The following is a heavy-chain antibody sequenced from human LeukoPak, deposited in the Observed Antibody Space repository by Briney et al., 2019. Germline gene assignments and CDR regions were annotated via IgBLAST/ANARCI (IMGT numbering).Heavy chain of an antibody. CDR2: IRYDGSNK. J-gene: IGHJ4*02. CDR1: GFTFSSYG. D-gene: IGHD3-10*01. V-gene: IGHV3-30*02. Sequence: GGSLRLSCAASGFTFSSYGMHWVRQAPGKGLEWVAFIRYDGSNKYYADSVKGRFTISRDNSKNTLYLQMNSLRAEDTAVYYCAKVYGSGSYYNPLRYWGQGTLVTVSS. CDR3: AKVYGSGSYYNPLRY.